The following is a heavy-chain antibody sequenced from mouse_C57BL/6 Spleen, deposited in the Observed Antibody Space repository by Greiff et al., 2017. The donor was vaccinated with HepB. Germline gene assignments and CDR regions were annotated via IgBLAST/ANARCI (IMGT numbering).Heavy chain of an antibody. CDR3: ARGVGTHYFDY. V-gene: IGHV1-69*01. CDR2: IDPSDSYT. Sequence: VQLQQPGAELVMPGASVKLSCKASGYTFTSYWMHWVKQRPGQGLEWIGEIDPSDSYTNYNQKFKGKSTLTVDKSSSTAYMQLSSLTSEDSAVYYCARGVGTHYFDYWGQGTTLTVSS. J-gene: IGHJ2*01. CDR1: GYTFTSYW. D-gene: IGHD1-1*01.